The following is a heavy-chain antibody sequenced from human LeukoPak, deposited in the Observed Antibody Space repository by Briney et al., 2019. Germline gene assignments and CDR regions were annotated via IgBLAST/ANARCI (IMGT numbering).Heavy chain of an antibody. CDR1: GYSFTSYW. CDR2: MFPGDSDT. CDR3: ARSPDAFDI. J-gene: IGHJ3*02. Sequence: HGESLKISCQGSGYSFTSYWIGWVRQMSGKGLEWMGMMFPGDSDTRYSPSFQGQVTISADKSISTAYLQWSSLKASDTAMYYCARSPDAFDIWGQGTMVTVSS. V-gene: IGHV5-51*01.